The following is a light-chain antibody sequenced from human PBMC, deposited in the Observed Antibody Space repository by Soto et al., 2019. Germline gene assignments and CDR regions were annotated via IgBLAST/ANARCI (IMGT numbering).Light chain of an antibody. Sequence: QSVLTQPASVSESPGQSITISCTGPSSDVGGYKYVSWYQQHPGKAPKLLIYDVTNRPSGVSNRFSGSKSGYTASLTISGLQSEDEADYYCSSYTSFKTLVFGTGTKVTVL. V-gene: IGLV2-14*01. J-gene: IGLJ1*01. CDR1: SSDVGGYKY. CDR2: DVT. CDR3: SSYTSFKTLV.